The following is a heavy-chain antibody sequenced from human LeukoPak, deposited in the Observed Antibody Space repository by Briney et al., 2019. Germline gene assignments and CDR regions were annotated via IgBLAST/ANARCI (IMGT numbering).Heavy chain of an antibody. J-gene: IGHJ4*02. CDR1: GFTFSNYA. CDR2: ISGSGGTT. D-gene: IGHD7-27*01. CDR3: ARETGDLDY. Sequence: GGSLRLSCAASGFTFSNYAMAWVRQAPGKGLEWVSTISGSGGTTYHADSVKGRSTISRDNSKNTLYLQMNSLRAEDTAVYYCARETGDLDYWGQGTLVTVSS. V-gene: IGHV3-23*01.